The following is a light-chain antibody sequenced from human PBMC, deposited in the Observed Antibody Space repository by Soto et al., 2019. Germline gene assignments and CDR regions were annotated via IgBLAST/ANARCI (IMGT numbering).Light chain of an antibody. CDR1: QSVSSNY. Sequence: EIVLTQSPGTLSLSPGERVILSCRASQSVSSNYLAWYHQKPGQAPRLLIYGASNSATGIPDRFSGSGSGTDFTLTISRLEPEDFAVYYCQQLGTFGQGTKVEI. CDR3: QQLGT. V-gene: IGKV3-20*01. J-gene: IGKJ1*01. CDR2: GAS.